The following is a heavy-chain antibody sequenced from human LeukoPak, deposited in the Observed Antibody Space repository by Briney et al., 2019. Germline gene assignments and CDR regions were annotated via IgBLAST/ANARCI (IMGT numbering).Heavy chain of an antibody. CDR1: GFTFGSYA. Sequence: PGGSLRLSCTASGFTFGSYAMSWVRQVPGKGLEWVGFIKSKVYGGATEYAASVKGRFIISRDDSKAIAYLQMNSLKTEDTAVYYCARNKGSSWVSNYYMDVWGKGTTVTISS. J-gene: IGHJ6*03. V-gene: IGHV3-49*04. CDR3: ARNKGSSWVSNYYMDV. CDR2: IKSKVYGGAT. D-gene: IGHD2-2*01.